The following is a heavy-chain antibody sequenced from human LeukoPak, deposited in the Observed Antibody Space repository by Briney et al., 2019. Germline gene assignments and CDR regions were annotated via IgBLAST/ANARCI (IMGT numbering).Heavy chain of an antibody. CDR3: ARRTAMVEFGY. CDR1: GGSISSSSYY. D-gene: IGHD5-18*01. J-gene: IGHJ4*02. Sequence: SETLSLTCTVSGGSISSSSYYWGWIRQPPGKGLEWIGSIYYSGSTYYNPSLKSRVTISVDTSKNQFSLKLSSVTAADTAVYYCARRTAMVEFGYWGQGTLVTVSS. CDR2: IYYSGST. V-gene: IGHV4-39*01.